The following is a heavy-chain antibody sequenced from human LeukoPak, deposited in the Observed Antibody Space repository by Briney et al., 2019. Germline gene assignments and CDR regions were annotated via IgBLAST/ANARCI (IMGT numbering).Heavy chain of an antibody. V-gene: IGHV3-23*01. CDR1: GFTVSSNY. J-gene: IGHJ6*02. CDR2: ISGSGGST. CDR3: ARPLEAAAAGWYYGMDV. Sequence: GGSLRLSCAASGFTVSSNYMSWVRQAPGKGLEWVSAISGSGGSTYYADSVKGRFTISRDNSKNTLYLQMNSLRAEDTAVYYCARPLEAAAAGWYYGMDVWGQGTTVTVSS. D-gene: IGHD6-13*01.